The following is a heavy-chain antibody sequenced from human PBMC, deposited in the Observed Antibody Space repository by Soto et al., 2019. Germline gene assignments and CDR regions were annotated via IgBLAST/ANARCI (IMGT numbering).Heavy chain of an antibody. D-gene: IGHD3-3*01. CDR2: IYWDDDK. J-gene: IGHJ4*02. CDR3: AHRVLRTVFGLVTTTAIYFDF. V-gene: IGHV2-5*02. Sequence: QITLNESGPTQVKPRQTLTLTCTFSGFSLTTSGVGVSWIRQSPGKAPEGLALIYWDDDKRYSPSLKSRPTITKDTAKNQVVRTMADLDPADTSTYYCAHRVLRTVFGLVTTTAIYFDFWGQGTPVAVSS. CDR1: GFSLTTSGVG.